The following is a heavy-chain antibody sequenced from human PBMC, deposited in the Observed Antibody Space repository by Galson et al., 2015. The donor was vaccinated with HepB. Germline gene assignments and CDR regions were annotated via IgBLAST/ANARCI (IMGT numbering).Heavy chain of an antibody. CDR2: ISAYNGNT. CDR1: GFTFTSYG. J-gene: IGHJ3*02. D-gene: IGHD4-17*01. Sequence: SCAASGFTFTSYGISWVRQAPGQGLEWMGWISAYNGNTNYAQKLQGRVTMTTDTSTSTAYMELRSLRSDDTAVYYCARVVGDYGDFAFDIWGQGTMVTVSS. V-gene: IGHV1-18*01. CDR3: ARVVGDYGDFAFDI.